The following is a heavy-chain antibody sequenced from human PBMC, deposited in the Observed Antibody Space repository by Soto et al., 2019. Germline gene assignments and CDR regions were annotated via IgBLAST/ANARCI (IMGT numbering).Heavy chain of an antibody. CDR1: GLNVSINY. V-gene: IGHV3-53*01. D-gene: IGHD6-13*01. J-gene: IGHJ4*02. CDR2: IFSAGSK. CDR3: ARRISSAGGYFDS. Sequence: GGSLRLSCAASGLNVSINYMSWVRQAPGKGLEWVSDIFSAGSKDYADSVKGRFTISRDNSKNTLYLQMNSLRAEDTAVYYCARRISSAGGYFDSWGQGTLVTVSS.